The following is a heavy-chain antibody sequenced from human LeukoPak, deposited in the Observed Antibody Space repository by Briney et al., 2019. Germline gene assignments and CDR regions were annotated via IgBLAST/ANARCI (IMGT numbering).Heavy chain of an antibody. Sequence: PSETLSLTCTVSGGSISSGSYYWSWIRQPAGAGLEWIGRIYISGSTDYNPSLKSRVTMSVDTSKNQFSLKLSSVTAADTAVYYCARDLVQNYYDSPDWYFDLWGRGTLVTVSS. D-gene: IGHD3-22*01. CDR2: IYISGST. CDR3: ARDLVQNYYDSPDWYFDL. V-gene: IGHV4-61*02. J-gene: IGHJ2*01. CDR1: GGSISSGSYY.